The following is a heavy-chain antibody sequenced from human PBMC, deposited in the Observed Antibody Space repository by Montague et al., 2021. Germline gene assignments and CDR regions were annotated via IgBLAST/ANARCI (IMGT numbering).Heavy chain of an antibody. CDR2: ITSDGSDT. D-gene: IGHD1-14*01. J-gene: IGHJ5*01. CDR3: VRDRTTAWFDY. V-gene: IGHV3-74*01. Sequence: FLRLSCAASGFSFSSFWMHWVRQAPGKGLVWVSQITSDGSDTNYADSVKGRFTISRDNAKSTLYLQMNSLRDEDTAVYYCVRDRTTAWFDYWGQGTLVTVSS. CDR1: GFSFSSFW.